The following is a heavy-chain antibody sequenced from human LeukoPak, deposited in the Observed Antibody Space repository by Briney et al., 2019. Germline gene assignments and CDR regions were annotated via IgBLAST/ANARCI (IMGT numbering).Heavy chain of an antibody. Sequence: GRSLRLSCAASGFTFSSYGMHWVRQAPGKGLEWVAVISYDGSNKYYADSVKGRFTISRDNSKNTLYLQMNSLRAEDTAVYYCAKERGSSGYSVGTYFDYWGQGTLVTVSS. CDR2: ISYDGSNK. CDR1: GFTFSSYG. J-gene: IGHJ4*02. V-gene: IGHV3-30*18. D-gene: IGHD3-22*01. CDR3: AKERGSSGYSVGTYFDY.